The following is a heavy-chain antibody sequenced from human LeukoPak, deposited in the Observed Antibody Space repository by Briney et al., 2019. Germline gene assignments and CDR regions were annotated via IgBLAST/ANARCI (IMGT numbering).Heavy chain of an antibody. Sequence: SVKVSCKASGGTFSSYAISWVRQAPGPGLEWMGRIIPIFGTANYAQKFQGRVTITTDESTSTAYMELSSLRSEDTAVYYCASCSYDSSGYYYLSYFDYWGQGTLVTVSS. D-gene: IGHD3-22*01. J-gene: IGHJ4*02. CDR3: ASCSYDSSGYYYLSYFDY. CDR2: IIPIFGTA. CDR1: GGTFSSYA. V-gene: IGHV1-69*05.